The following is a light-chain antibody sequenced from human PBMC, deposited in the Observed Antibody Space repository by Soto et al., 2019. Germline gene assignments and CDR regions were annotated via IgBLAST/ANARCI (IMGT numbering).Light chain of an antibody. CDR3: QQSYRTPSIT. CDR2: AAS. V-gene: IGKV1-8*01. Sequence: RWTQTQPSLSASTGDRAPITCRTSQGISSYLAWYQKKPGKAPKLMSYAASTLQSGVPSRFSGSGSGTAFTLTISSLQPEDFAAYDGQQSYRTPSITVGRGTRVEIK. J-gene: IGKJ5*01. CDR1: QGISSY.